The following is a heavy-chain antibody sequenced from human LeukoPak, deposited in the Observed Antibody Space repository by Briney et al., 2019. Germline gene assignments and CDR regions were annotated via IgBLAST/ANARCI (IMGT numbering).Heavy chain of an antibody. CDR1: GGSISSYY. D-gene: IGHD1-26*01. CDR2: IYNSGST. CDR3: ARHAIYSGGYSYWFDP. J-gene: IGHJ5*02. Sequence: SETLSLTCTVSGGSISSYYWSWIRHPPGKGLEWIGYIYNSGSTNYNPSLKSRASISLDTSKNLCSLRLSSVTAADTAVYYCARHAIYSGGYSYWFDPWGLGTLVTVSS. V-gene: IGHV4-59*08.